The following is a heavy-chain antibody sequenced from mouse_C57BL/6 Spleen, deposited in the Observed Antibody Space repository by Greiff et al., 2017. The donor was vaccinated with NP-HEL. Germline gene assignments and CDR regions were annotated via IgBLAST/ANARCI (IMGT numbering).Heavy chain of an antibody. D-gene: IGHD1-1*01. V-gene: IGHV5-16*01. Sequence: EVNLVESEGGLVQPGSSMKLSCTASGFTFSDYYMAWVRQVPEKGLEWVANINYDGSSTYYLDSLKSRFIISRDNAKNILYLQMSSLKSEDTATYYCARESPYYGRSYWYYFDYWGQGTTLTVSS. CDR2: INYDGSST. CDR1: GFTFSDYY. J-gene: IGHJ2*01. CDR3: ARESPYYGRSYWYYFDY.